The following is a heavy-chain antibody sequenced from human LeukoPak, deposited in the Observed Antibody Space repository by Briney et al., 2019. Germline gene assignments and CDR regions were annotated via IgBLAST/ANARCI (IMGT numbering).Heavy chain of an antibody. J-gene: IGHJ5*02. CDR2: IYYSGST. D-gene: IGHD6-6*01. Sequence: PETLSLTCTVSGGSISSYYWSWIRQPPGKGLEWIGYIYYSGSTNYNPSLKSRVTISVDTSKNQFSLKLSSVTAADTAVYYCARGDDYSSSSWFDPWGQGTLVTVSS. V-gene: IGHV4-59*01. CDR3: ARGDDYSSSSWFDP. CDR1: GGSISSYY.